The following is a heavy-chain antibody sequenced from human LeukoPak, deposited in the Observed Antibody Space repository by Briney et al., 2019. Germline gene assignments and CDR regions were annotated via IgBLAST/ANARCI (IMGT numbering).Heavy chain of an antibody. Sequence: SETLSLTCTVSGGSISSYYWSWIRQPPGKGLEWIGYIYYSGSTNYNPSLKSRVTISVDTSKNQFSLKLSSVTAADTAVYYCARGDSSSWYTGPVTAFDIWGQGTMVTVSS. D-gene: IGHD6-13*01. CDR2: IYYSGST. V-gene: IGHV4-59*08. J-gene: IGHJ3*02. CDR3: ARGDSSSWYTGPVTAFDI. CDR1: GGSISSYY.